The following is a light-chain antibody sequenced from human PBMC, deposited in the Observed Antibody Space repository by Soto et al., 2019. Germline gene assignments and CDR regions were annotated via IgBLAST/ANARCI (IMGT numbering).Light chain of an antibody. V-gene: IGLV2-14*01. CDR1: SSDVGGYNY. Sequence: QSVLTQPASVSGSPGQSITISCTGTSSDVGGYNYVSWLQQHPGKVPKLIIYDVSSRPSGVSNRFSGSKSGNTASLTISGLQAEDEADYYCTSYTSSNTHVFGGGTKLTGL. CDR3: TSYTSSNTHV. CDR2: DVS. J-gene: IGLJ2*01.